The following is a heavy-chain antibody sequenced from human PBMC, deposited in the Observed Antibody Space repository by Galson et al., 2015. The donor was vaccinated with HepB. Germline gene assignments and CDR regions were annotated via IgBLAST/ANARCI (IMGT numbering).Heavy chain of an antibody. CDR1: GYTFRNYS. CDR2: ISGYSNYT. Sequence: SVKVSCKASGYTFRNYSISWVRQAPGQGLEWMGWISGYSNYTRYSQKVQGRVTMTADTSTSTAYMELRSLRSDDTALYYCAREPGSGYSSPNFDYWGQGTLVTVSS. D-gene: IGHD3-22*01. J-gene: IGHJ4*02. CDR3: AREPGSGYSSPNFDY. V-gene: IGHV1-18*04.